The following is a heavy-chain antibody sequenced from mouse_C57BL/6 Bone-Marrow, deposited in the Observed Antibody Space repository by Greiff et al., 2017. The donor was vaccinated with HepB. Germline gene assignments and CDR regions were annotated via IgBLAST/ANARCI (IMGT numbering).Heavy chain of an antibody. J-gene: IGHJ2*01. CDR1: GFNIKDDY. CDR2: IDPENGDT. V-gene: IGHV14-4*01. Sequence: EVQLQQSGAELVRPGASVKLSCTASGFNIKDDYMHWVKQRPEQGLEWIGWIDPENGDTEYAPKFQGKATITADTSSNTAYLQLSSLTSEDTAVYYCTPYDYDYWGQGTTLTVSS. D-gene: IGHD2-4*01. CDR3: TPYDYDY.